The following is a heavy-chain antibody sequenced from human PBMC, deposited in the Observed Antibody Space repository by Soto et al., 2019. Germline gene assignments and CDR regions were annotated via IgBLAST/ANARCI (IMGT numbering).Heavy chain of an antibody. CDR3: ARHKDAGSDRGGMDV. CDR1: GGSISNLY. J-gene: IGHJ6*02. Sequence: QVQLQESGPGLVKPSETLSLTCTVSGGSISNLYWTWIRQPPGKGLEWIGNVHYSGSINYNPSLKSRLTTSVDTAKNQPPLNLSSVTAADTAVYYCARHKDAGSDRGGMDVWGQGTTVTVSS. V-gene: IGHV4-59*08. CDR2: VHYSGSI. D-gene: IGHD6-25*01.